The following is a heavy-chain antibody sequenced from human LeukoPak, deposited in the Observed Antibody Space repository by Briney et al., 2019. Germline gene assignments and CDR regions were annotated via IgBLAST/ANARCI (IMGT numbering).Heavy chain of an antibody. CDR2: ISGSSRTI. J-gene: IGHJ6*02. Sequence: GGSLRLSCAASGINFSGYSMHWVRQAPGKGLEWVSYISGSSRTIYYADSVKGRFTISRDNAKNSLHLQINSLRDEDMAVYYCAIRGYYDTTYAYDYHAMDVWGQGTAVTVSS. V-gene: IGHV3-48*02. CDR3: AIRGYYDTTYAYDYHAMDV. CDR1: GINFSGYS. D-gene: IGHD3-22*01.